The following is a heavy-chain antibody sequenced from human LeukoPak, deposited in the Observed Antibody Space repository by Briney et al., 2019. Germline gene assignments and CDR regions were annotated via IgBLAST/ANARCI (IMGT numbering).Heavy chain of an antibody. J-gene: IGHJ4*02. CDR3: AKDSGWFRFDY. CDR1: GFTFSTSW. CDR2: IKQDGSDK. Sequence: GGSLRLSCAASGFTFSTSWMTWARQAPGKGLEWVANIKQDGSDKYYMDSVKGRFTISGDNAKNSLYLQMNSLRTEDTAVYYCAKDSGWFRFDYWGQGTLVTVSS. V-gene: IGHV3-7*03. D-gene: IGHD6-13*01.